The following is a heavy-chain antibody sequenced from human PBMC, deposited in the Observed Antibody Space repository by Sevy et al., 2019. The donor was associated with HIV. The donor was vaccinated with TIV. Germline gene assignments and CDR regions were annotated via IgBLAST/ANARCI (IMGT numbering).Heavy chain of an antibody. Sequence: GGSLRLSCAASGFSFRNYDMHWVRQAPGKGLEWLALVSFDGDSTYSADSVKGRFTSSRDNSKNTLYLQMNSLRVEDTAIYYCAKRGGHDTSGYVSYYYYGMDVWGQGTTFTVSS. D-gene: IGHD2-2*01. V-gene: IGHV3-30*18. CDR3: AKRGGHDTSGYVSYYYYGMDV. CDR2: VSFDGDST. CDR1: GFSFRNYD. J-gene: IGHJ6*02.